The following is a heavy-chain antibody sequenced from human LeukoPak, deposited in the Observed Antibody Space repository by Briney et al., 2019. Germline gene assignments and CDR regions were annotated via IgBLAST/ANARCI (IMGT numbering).Heavy chain of an antibody. D-gene: IGHD3-3*01. CDR1: GGPISSFY. CDR2: IYYSGST. Sequence: SETLSLTCDVSGGPISSFYWTWIRQPVGKGLEWIGSIYYSGSTYYNPSLKSRVTISVDTSKNQFSLKLSSVTAADTAVYYCARLPVLRFLEWSHWGQGTLVTVSS. V-gene: IGHV4-59*05. CDR3: ARLPVLRFLEWSH. J-gene: IGHJ1*01.